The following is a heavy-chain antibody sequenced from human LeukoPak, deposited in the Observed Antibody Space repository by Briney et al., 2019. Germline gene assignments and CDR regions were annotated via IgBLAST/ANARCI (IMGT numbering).Heavy chain of an antibody. Sequence: PSETLSLTCTVSGGSISSGSYYWGWIRQPPGKGLEWIGSIYYSGSTYDNPSLKSRVTISVDTSKNQFSLKLSSLTAADTAVYYCARTACSGGTCYSQRGAFDIWGQGTMVTVSS. V-gene: IGHV4-39*07. CDR1: GGSISSGSYY. CDR2: IYYSGST. CDR3: ARTACSGGTCYSQRGAFDI. D-gene: IGHD2-15*01. J-gene: IGHJ3*02.